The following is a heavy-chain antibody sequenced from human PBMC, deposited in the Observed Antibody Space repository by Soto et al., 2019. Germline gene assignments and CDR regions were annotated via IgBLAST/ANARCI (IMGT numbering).Heavy chain of an antibody. CDR1: GYTFTSYG. CDR3: ARSLGLAVAGTNWFDP. V-gene: IGHV1-18*01. D-gene: IGHD6-19*01. J-gene: IGHJ5*02. CDR2: ISAYDGNT. Sequence: GASVKVSCKASGYTFTSYGISWVRQAPGQGLEWMGWISAYDGNTNYAQKLQGRVTMTTDTSTSTAYMELRSLRSDDTAVYYCARSLGLAVAGTNWFDPWGQGALVTVSS.